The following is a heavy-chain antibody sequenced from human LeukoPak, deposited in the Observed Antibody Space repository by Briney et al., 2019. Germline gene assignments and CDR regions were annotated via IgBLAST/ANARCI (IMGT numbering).Heavy chain of an antibody. V-gene: IGHV5-51*01. CDR2: IYPGDSDT. CDR1: GYSFTSYW. CDR3: ARHRSVTITPDAFDI. D-gene: IGHD3-3*01. Sequence: GESLQISCKGSGYSFTSYWIGWVRQMPGKGLEWMGIIYPGDSDTRYSPSFQGQVTISADKSISTAYLQWSSLKASDTAMYYCARHRSVTITPDAFDIWGQGTMVTVSS. J-gene: IGHJ3*02.